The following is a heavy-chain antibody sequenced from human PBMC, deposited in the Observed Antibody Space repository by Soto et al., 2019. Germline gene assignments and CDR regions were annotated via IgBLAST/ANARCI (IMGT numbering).Heavy chain of an antibody. J-gene: IGHJ4*01. V-gene: IGHV2-5*02. Sequence: QITLKESGPTLMKPTQTLTLTCTLSGVSLTTNGVGVDWIRQPPGKALEWLALIYCDDDILYSPSLKNRLTITKDISKNQVVLTVTNMDSVDTATYYCAHRRGGTSNVWGQGTLVTVS. CDR3: AHRRGGTSNV. CDR2: IYCDDDI. CDR1: GVSLTTNGVG. D-gene: IGHD2-8*01.